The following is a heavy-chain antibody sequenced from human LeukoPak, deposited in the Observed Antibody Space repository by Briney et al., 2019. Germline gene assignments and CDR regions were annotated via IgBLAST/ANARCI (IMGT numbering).Heavy chain of an antibody. V-gene: IGHV3-23*01. CDR1: GFTFSRYA. CDR3: AKFLTLLYDAFDI. Sequence: PGGPLRLSCTPSGFTFSRYAMSWVREAPGRGRECVSAISGSGGSTYSADSVKGRFTISRDNSKNTLYLQMNSLRAEDTAVYYCAKFLTLLYDAFDIWGQGTMVTVSS. J-gene: IGHJ3*02. CDR2: ISGSGGST. D-gene: IGHD4-11*01.